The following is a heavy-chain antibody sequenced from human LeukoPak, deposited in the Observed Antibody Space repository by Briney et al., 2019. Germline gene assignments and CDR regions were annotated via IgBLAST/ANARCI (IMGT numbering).Heavy chain of an antibody. CDR3: AFLGGGWLDAFDI. CDR1: GFTFSSYA. CDR2: ISSSGGST. J-gene: IGHJ3*02. Sequence: GGSLRLSCSASGFTFSSYAMHWVRQAPGEGLEYVSTISSSGGSTYYIDSVKGRFTISRDSSKNTLYLQMSSLRAEDTAVYYCAFLGGGWLDAFDIWGQGTMVTVSP. V-gene: IGHV3-64D*09. D-gene: IGHD5-24*01.